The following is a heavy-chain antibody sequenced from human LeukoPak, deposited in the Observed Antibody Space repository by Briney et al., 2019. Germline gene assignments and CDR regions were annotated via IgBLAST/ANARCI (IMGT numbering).Heavy chain of an antibody. CDR3: VRWSGTYPLYYLDY. J-gene: IGHJ4*02. CDR1: GYTFSSHG. Sequence: GGSLRLSCATSGYTFSSHGLHWVRQAPGKGLECVASIRHDGGDKYYSESVKGRFTISKDNTKNRLFLYMNSLRPEDTAVYYCVRWSGTYPLYYLDYWGQGTPVTVSS. D-gene: IGHD1-26*01. CDR2: IRHDGGDK. V-gene: IGHV3-30*02.